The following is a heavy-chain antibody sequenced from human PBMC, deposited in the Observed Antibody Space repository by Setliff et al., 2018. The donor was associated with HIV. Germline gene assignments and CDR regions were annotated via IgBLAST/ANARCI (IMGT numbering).Heavy chain of an antibody. D-gene: IGHD3-10*01. CDR3: ARGGNLWFGELYSFDY. Sequence: GESLKISCKGSGYSFTSYWIGWVRQMPGKGLEWMGIIYPGDSDTRYSPSFQGQVTISADKSISTAYLQWSSLKASDTAMYYCARGGNLWFGELYSFDYWGQGALVTVSS. J-gene: IGHJ4*02. CDR2: IYPGDSDT. CDR1: GYSFTSYW. V-gene: IGHV5-51*01.